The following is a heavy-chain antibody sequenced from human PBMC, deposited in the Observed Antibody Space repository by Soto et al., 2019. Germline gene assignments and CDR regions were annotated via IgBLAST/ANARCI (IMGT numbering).Heavy chain of an antibody. CDR3: AKGYCSGGSCYHDP. CDR2: IYYSGST. CDR1: GGSISSYY. Sequence: QVQLQESGPGLVKPSETLSLTCTVSGGSISSYYWSWIRQPPGKGLEWIGYIYYSGSTNYNPSLKSRVTISVDTSKNQFSLKLSSVTAADTAVYYCAKGYCSGGSCYHDPWGQGTLVTVSS. D-gene: IGHD2-15*01. J-gene: IGHJ5*02. V-gene: IGHV4-59*01.